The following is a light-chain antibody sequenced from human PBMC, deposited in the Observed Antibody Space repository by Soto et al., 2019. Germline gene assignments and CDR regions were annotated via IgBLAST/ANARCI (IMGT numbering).Light chain of an antibody. V-gene: IGLV2-11*01. CDR1: SSDVGDYNS. CDR2: DVS. CDR3: CSYVGSYSYV. Sequence: QSALTQPRSVSGSPGQSVTVSCIGTSSDVGDYNSVSWYQHHPGKAPKLMIYDVSKRPSGVPDRFSGSKSGNTASLTISGLQAEDEADYYCCSYVGSYSYVFGIGTKLTVL. J-gene: IGLJ1*01.